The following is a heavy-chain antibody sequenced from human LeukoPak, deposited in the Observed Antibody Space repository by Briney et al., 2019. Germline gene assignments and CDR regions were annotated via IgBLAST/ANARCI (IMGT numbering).Heavy chain of an antibody. V-gene: IGHV1-69*05. CDR2: IIPIFGTA. CDR1: GGTFSSYA. D-gene: IGHD6-13*01. CDR3: ARGEIAAAGYYYYYYMDV. Sequence: SVKVSCKASGGTFSSYAISWVRQAPGQGLEWMGGIIPIFGTANYAQKFQGRVTITTDESTSTAYMELSSLRSEDTAVYYCARGEIAAAGYYYYYYMDVWGKGTTVTVSS. J-gene: IGHJ6*03.